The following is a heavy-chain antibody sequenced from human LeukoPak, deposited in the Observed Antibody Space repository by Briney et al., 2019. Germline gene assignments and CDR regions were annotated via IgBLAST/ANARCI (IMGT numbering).Heavy chain of an antibody. D-gene: IGHD5-24*01. V-gene: IGHV3-21*01. CDR3: ARSPEIYFMDV. CDR2: ISSSSSYI. J-gene: IGHJ6*03. CDR1: GFTFSSYG. Sequence: GGSLRLSCAASGFTFSSYGMNWVRQAPGKGLEWVSSISSSSSYIYYADSVKGRFTISRDNAKNSLYLQMSSLRAEDTAVYYCARSPEIYFMDVWGKGTTVTVSS.